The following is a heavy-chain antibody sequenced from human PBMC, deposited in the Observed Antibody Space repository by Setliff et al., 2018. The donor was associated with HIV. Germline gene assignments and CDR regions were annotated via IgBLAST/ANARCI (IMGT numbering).Heavy chain of an antibody. CDR3: ARERKSGIAAAGTGRVFDY. J-gene: IGHJ4*02. Sequence: SETLSLTCTVSGGSISSYYWSWIRQPPGKGLEWIGYIDHSGNTNYNSSLKSRVTMSVDTSKNQFSLKLSSVTAADTAVYYCARERKSGIAAAGTGRVFDYWGQGTLVTVSS. CDR2: IDHSGNT. V-gene: IGHV4-59*12. D-gene: IGHD6-13*01. CDR1: GGSISSYY.